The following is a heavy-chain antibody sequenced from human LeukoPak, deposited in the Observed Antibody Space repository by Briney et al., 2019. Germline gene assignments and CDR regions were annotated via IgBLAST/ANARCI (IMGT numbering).Heavy chain of an antibody. V-gene: IGHV4-59*01. CDR2: IYYSGST. CDR3: ARDYHRDNWFDP. J-gene: IGHJ5*02. Sequence: SETLSLTCTVSGGSISSYYWSWIRQPPGKGLEWIGYIYYSGSTNYNPSLKGRVTISVDTSKNQFSLKLSSVTAADTAVYYCARDYHRDNWFDPWGQGTLVTVSS. CDR1: GGSISSYY.